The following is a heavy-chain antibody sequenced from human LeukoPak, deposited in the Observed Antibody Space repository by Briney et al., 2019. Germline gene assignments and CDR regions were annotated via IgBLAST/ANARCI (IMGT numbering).Heavy chain of an antibody. D-gene: IGHD2-2*01. Sequence: PETLSLTCAVYGGSFSGYYWSWIRQPPGKGLEWIGEINHSGSTNYNPSLKSRVTISVDTSKNQFSLKLSSVTAADTAVYYCASFCSSTSCFGDYWGQGTLVTVSS. CDR1: GGSFSGYY. V-gene: IGHV4-34*01. CDR3: ASFCSSTSCFGDY. CDR2: INHSGST. J-gene: IGHJ4*02.